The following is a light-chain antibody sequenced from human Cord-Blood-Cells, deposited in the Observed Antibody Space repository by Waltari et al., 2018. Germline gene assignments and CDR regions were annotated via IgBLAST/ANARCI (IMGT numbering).Light chain of an antibody. Sequence: QSALTQPASVSGSPRQSITISRTGTSSDVGSYTFVPWYQQHPGKAPKLMIYEGSKRPSGVSNRFSGSKSGNTASLTISGLQAEDEADYYCCSYASSSTWVFGGGTKLTVL. CDR2: EGS. CDR1: SSDVGSYTF. V-gene: IGLV2-23*01. CDR3: CSYASSSTWV. J-gene: IGLJ3*02.